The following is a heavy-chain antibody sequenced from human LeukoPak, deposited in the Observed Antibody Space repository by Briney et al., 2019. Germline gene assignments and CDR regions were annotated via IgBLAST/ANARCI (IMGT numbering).Heavy chain of an antibody. D-gene: IGHD2-2*01. CDR2: ISTSYRYI. J-gene: IGHJ5*02. CDR3: ARADCSGSTCYLRRSWFDP. V-gene: IGHV3-21*01. Sequence: GGSLRLSCAASGFTFSRFDMNWVRHAPGKGLEWVSSISTSYRYIYYRDSVKGRFTISRDDAKNSLYLQMNSLRVEDTAVYYCARADCSGSTCYLRRSWFDPWGQGTLVTVSS. CDR1: GFTFSRFD.